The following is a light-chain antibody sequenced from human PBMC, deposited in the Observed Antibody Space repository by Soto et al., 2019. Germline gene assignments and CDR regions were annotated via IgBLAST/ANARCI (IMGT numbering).Light chain of an antibody. V-gene: IGLV2-8*01. J-gene: IGLJ3*02. CDR2: EVS. Sequence: QSALTQPPYASGSPVQSVTISCNGTSRDVGGYNYVSWYQQHPGKAPKLMIYEVSKRPSGVPDRFSGSKSGNTASLTVSGRQAEDEADYYCSYYAGSNLLVFGGGTKLTVL. CDR3: SYYAGSNLLV. CDR1: SRDVGGYNY.